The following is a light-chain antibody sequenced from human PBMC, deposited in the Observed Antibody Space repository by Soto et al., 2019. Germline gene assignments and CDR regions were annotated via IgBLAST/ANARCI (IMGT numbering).Light chain of an antibody. V-gene: IGLV2-18*02. J-gene: IGLJ3*02. Sequence: QSALTQPPSVSGSPGQSVTISCTGTSSDVGSYNRVSWYQQPPGTAPKLMIYQVSNRPSGVPDRFSGSKSGNTASLTISGLQAEDEAHYYCSSYTSSSTWVFGGGTKVTVL. CDR2: QVS. CDR3: SSYTSSSTWV. CDR1: SSDVGSYNR.